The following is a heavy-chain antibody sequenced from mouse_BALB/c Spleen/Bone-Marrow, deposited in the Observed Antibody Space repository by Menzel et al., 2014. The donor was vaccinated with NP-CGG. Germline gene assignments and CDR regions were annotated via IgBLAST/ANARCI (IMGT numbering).Heavy chain of an antibody. CDR1: GFDFSRYW. J-gene: IGHJ1*01. CDR2: INPHSSTI. Sequence: EVKLMESGGGLVQPGGSLKLSCAASGFDFSRYWMSWVRQAPGKGLEWIGEINPHSSTINYTPSLKDKFIISRDNAKNTLYLQMSKVRSEDTALYYCARLNYYGNLFVWGAGTTVTDPS. D-gene: IGHD1-1*01. CDR3: ARLNYYGNLFV. V-gene: IGHV4-1*02.